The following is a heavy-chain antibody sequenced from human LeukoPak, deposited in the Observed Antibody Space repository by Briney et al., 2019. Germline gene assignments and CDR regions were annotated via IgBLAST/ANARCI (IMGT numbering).Heavy chain of an antibody. CDR1: GFTFSSYA. CDR2: ISSNGGST. CDR3: VKGLDGGFDY. J-gene: IGHJ4*02. D-gene: IGHD3-10*01. Sequence: PGGSXRLSCSASGFTFSSYAMHWVRQXPGKGLEYVSAISSNGGSTYYADSVKGRFTISRDNSKNTLYLQMSSLRAEDTAVYYCVKGLDGGFDYWGQGTLVTVPS. V-gene: IGHV3-64D*09.